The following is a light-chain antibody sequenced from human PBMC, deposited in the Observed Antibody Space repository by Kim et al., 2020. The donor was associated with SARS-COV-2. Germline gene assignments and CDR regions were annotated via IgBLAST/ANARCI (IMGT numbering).Light chain of an antibody. Sequence: CASVGDRVTLTCRASQSISSYLNSYQKKPEKAPKRLIYAASSLQRGVPSRFSGSGSVTEFTLTLSSLQPEDFATYYCQQSYSTPYTFGKGTKLEI. CDR1: QSISSY. CDR3: QQSYSTPYT. J-gene: IGKJ2*01. CDR2: AAS. V-gene: IGKV1-39*01.